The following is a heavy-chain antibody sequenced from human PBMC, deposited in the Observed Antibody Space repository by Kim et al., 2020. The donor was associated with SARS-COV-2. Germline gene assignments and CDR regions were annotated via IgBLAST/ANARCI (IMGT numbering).Heavy chain of an antibody. D-gene: IGHD6-19*01. Sequence: SETLSLTCAVYGGSFSGYYWSWIRQPPGKGLEWIGEINHSGSTNYNPSLKSRVTISVDTSKNQFSLKLSSLTAADQAVYYCARGTRQWLSRPYYYYLDV. CDR3: ARGTRQWLSRPYYYYLDV. CDR1: GGSFSGYY. V-gene: IGHV4-34*01. J-gene: IGHJ6*03. CDR2: INHSGST.